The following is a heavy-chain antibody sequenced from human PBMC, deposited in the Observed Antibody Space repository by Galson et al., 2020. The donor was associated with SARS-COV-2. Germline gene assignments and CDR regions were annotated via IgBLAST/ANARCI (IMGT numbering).Heavy chain of an antibody. CDR3: AHRGFPLWKGGFDY. D-gene: IGHD3-10*01. J-gene: IGHJ4*02. CDR2: LYWDDDK. V-gene: IGHV2-5*02. CDR1: GFSLSTSGVG. Sequence: SGPTLVTPTQTLTLTCTFSGFSLSTSGVGVGWIRQPPGTALEWLALLYWDDDKRYSPSLKSRLTITKDTSKNQVVLTMTNMDPVDTATYYCAHRGFPLWKGGFDYWGQGTLVTVSS.